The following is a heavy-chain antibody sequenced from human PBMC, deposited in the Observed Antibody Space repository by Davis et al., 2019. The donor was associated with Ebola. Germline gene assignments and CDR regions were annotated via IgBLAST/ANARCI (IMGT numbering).Heavy chain of an antibody. CDR3: ARRTYYYDYGDYGGWYFDL. J-gene: IGHJ2*01. Sequence: SETLSLTCTVSGGSISSYYWSWIRQPPGKGLEWIGYIYYSGSTNYNPSLKSRVTISVDTSKNQFSLKLSSVTAADTAVYYCARRTYYYDYGDYGGWYFDLWGRGTLVTVSS. CDR1: GGSISSYY. D-gene: IGHD4-17*01. CDR2: IYYSGST. V-gene: IGHV4-59*01.